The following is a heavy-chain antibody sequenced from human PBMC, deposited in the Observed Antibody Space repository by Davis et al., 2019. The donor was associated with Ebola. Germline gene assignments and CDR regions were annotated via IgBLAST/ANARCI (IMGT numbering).Heavy chain of an antibody. D-gene: IGHD4-17*01. CDR3: TSRSTTVTTVDY. Sequence: PGGSLRLSCAASGFTFSGSAMHWVRQASGKGLEWVGRIRSKANSYATAYAASVKGRFTISRDDSKNTAYLQMNSLKTEDTAVYYCTSRSTTVTTVDYWGQGTLVTVSS. CDR1: GFTFSGSA. CDR2: IRSKANSYAT. J-gene: IGHJ4*02. V-gene: IGHV3-73*01.